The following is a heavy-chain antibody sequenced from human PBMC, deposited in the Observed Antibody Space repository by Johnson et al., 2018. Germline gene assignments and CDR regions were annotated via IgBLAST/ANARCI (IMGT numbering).Heavy chain of an antibody. CDR1: GGSISSYY. Sequence: VQLQESGPGLVKPSETLSLTCTVSGGSISSYYWSWIRQPPGKGLEWIGYIYYSGSTNYNPSLKSRVTISGDTSKNQFSLKLTSVTAADPAVYYCARVPGSVYYYYYMDVWGKGTTVTVSS. D-gene: IGHD1-1*01. J-gene: IGHJ6*03. CDR2: IYYSGST. CDR3: ARVPGSVYYYYYMDV. V-gene: IGHV4-59*12.